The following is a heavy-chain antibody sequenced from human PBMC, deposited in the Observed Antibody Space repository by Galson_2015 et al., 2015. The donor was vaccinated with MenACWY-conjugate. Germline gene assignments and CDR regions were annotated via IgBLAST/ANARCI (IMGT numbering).Heavy chain of an antibody. CDR3: AKDIPRKITVAAPIDY. Sequence: TYYADSVQGRFTISRDNYKNTLYLQMNSLRAEDTAVYYCAKDIPRKITVAAPIDYWGQGTLVTVSS. D-gene: IGHD6-19*01. V-gene: IGHV3-23*01. CDR2: T. J-gene: IGHJ4*02.